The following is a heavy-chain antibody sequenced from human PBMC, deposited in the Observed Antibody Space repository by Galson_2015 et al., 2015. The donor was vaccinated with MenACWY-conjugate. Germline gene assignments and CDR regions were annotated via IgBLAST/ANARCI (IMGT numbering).Heavy chain of an antibody. CDR1: GGSVTSASYY. V-gene: IGHV4-61*01. CDR3: ARAAGYYGTRGNSEYFQH. D-gene: IGHD3-10*01. Sequence: SDTLSLTCTVSGGSVTSASYYSTWIRQPPGKGLEWIGYVYYSGTTKYNPSLKSRVSISMDTFKNQFFLKLSSVTAADMAVYYCARAAGYYGTRGNSEYFQHWGQGTLVTVSS. CDR2: VYYSGTT. J-gene: IGHJ1*01.